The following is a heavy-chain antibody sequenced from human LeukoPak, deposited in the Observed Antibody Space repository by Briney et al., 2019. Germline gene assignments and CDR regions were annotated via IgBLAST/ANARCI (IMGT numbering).Heavy chain of an antibody. CDR2: IYYTGST. Sequence: SETLSLTCTVSGGSISSYSWNWFSQPPGKGLEWIGYIYYTGSTNYNPSLKSRVTISVDTSKNQFSLKLSSVTAADTAVYYCARRGYGDYADYWGQGTLVTVSS. V-gene: IGHV4-59*01. J-gene: IGHJ4*02. CDR1: GGSISSYS. D-gene: IGHD4-17*01. CDR3: ARRGYGDYADY.